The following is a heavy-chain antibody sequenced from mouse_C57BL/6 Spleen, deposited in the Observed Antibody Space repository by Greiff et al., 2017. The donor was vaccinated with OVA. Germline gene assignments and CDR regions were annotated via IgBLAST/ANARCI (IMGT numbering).Heavy chain of an antibody. D-gene: IGHD2-9*01. V-gene: IGHV14-1*01. CDR3: TTGPTMVSYYFDY. Sequence: EVKLMESGAELVRPGASVKLSCTASGFNIKDYYMHWVKQRPEQGLEWIGRIDPEDGDTEYAPKFQGKATMTADTSSNTAYLQLSSLTSEDTAVYYCTTGPTMVSYYFDYWGQGTTLTVSS. CDR1: GFNIKDYY. CDR2: IDPEDGDT. J-gene: IGHJ2*01.